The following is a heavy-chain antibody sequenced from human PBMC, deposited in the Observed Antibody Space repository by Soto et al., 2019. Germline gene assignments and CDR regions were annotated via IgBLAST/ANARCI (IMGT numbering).Heavy chain of an antibody. CDR3: ARGRGGYELGDY. V-gene: IGHV4-31*01. CDR1: GGSISSGHYY. D-gene: IGHD5-12*01. J-gene: IGHJ4*02. Sequence: QVQLQESGPGLVKPSQTLSLTCTVSGGSISSGHYYWSWIRQHPGKGLEWMGHIYYSGSTYYKWSLTCLLTISIDTANNQFSLKLTSVTAADTAVYYCARGRGGYELGDYWAQGTLVTVSS. CDR2: IYYSGST.